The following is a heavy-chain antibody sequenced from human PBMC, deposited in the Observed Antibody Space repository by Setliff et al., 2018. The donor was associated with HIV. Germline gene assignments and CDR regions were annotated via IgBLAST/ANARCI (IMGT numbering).Heavy chain of an antibody. D-gene: IGHD1-26*01. J-gene: IGHJ3*02. CDR2: LYTSGSA. V-gene: IGHV4-4*07. Sequence: PSETLSLTCTVSGGSISSFYWSWIRQPAGKGLEWIGRLYTSGSANYIPSLKSRVTMSVDTSKNQFSLKLSSVTAADTAVYYCARGPGELGAFDIWGQGTMVTVSS. CDR3: ARGPGELGAFDI. CDR1: GGSISSFY.